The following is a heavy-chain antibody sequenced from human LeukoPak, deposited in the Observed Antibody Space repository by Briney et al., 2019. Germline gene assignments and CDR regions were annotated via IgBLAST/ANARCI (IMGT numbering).Heavy chain of an antibody. J-gene: IGHJ4*02. CDR2: IYHSGST. V-gene: IGHV4-38-2*02. Sequence: SETLSLTCTVSGYSISSGYYRGWIRQPPGKGLEWIGSIYHSGSTYYNPSLKSRVTISVDTSKNQFSLKLSSVTAADTAVYYCATMREWLAPDYWGQGTLVTVSS. CDR3: ATMREWLAPDY. CDR1: GYSISSGYY. D-gene: IGHD6-19*01.